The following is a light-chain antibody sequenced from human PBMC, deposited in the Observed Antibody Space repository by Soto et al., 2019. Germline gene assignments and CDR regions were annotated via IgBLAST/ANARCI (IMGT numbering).Light chain of an antibody. V-gene: IGKV3-11*01. Sequence: EIVLTQSPATLSLSPGERATFSCRASQSVSDYLAWYQQKPGQAPRLLIYDASIRATDIPAMFSGGGSGTDFTLTISSLEPEDFAVYYCQQRINWPPTFGGGTEVEIK. J-gene: IGKJ4*01. CDR1: QSVSDY. CDR2: DAS. CDR3: QQRINWPPT.